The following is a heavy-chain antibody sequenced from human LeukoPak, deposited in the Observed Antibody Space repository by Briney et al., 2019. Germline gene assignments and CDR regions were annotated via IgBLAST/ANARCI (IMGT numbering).Heavy chain of an antibody. CDR1: GFTFSSYG. D-gene: IGHD2-2*01. V-gene: IGHV3-33*01. Sequence: PGGSLRLSCAASGFTFSSYGMHWVRQAPGKGLEWVAVIWYDGSNKYYADSVKGRFTISRDNSKNTLYLQMNSLRAEDTAVYYCARGEVVVVPATFDYGGQETLVTVSS. J-gene: IGHJ4*02. CDR3: ARGEVVVVPATFDY. CDR2: IWYDGSNK.